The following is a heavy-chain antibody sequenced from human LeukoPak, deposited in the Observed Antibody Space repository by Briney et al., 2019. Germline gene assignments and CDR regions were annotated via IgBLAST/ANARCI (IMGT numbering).Heavy chain of an antibody. CDR3: ARANGGRFDY. D-gene: IGHD4-23*01. CDR1: GYSFTTSW. CDR2: IYPADSDT. Sequence: GDSLKISCEGSGYSFTTSWIGWVHQMPGKGLEWMGIIYPADSDTKYSPSSQGQVTISADKSISTAYLQWSSLKASDTAMYYCARANGGRFDYWGQGTLVTVSS. J-gene: IGHJ4*02. V-gene: IGHV5-51*07.